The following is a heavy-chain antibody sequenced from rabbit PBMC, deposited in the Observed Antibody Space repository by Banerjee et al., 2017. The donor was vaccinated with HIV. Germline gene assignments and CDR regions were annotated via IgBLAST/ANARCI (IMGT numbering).Heavy chain of an antibody. CDR2: IYAGSSGST. Sequence: QEQLEESGGGLVKPEGSLTLTCKASGFDLSIYYYMCWVRQAPGKGLEWIGCIYAGSSGSTYYASWAKGRFTISRTSSTTVTLQMTSLTAADTATYFCARDVGVSSDLWGPGTLVTVS. CDR3: ARDVGVSSDL. D-gene: IGHD5-1*01. CDR1: GFDLSIYYY. V-gene: IGHV1S45*01. J-gene: IGHJ6*01.